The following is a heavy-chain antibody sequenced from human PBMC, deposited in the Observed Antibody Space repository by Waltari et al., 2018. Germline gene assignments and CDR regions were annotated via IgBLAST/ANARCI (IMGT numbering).Heavy chain of an antibody. D-gene: IGHD6-13*01. CDR2: ISYDGSNK. CDR3: AREVAAAGFFDY. V-gene: IGHV3-30-3*01. CDR1: ALTFSSYA. J-gene: IGHJ4*02. Sequence: QVQLVESGGGVVQPGRSLRLSCAASALTFSSYAMHWVRQAPAKGLAGVAVISYDGSNKYYADSGKSRFTISRDNSQNTLYLQMNSLRAEDTAVYYCAREVAAAGFFDYWGQGTLVTVSS.